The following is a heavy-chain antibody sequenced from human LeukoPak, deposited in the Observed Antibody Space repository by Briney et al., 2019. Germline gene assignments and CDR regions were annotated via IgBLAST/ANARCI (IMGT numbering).Heavy chain of an antibody. CDR1: GFTFSSYG. Sequence: PGGSLRLSCAASGFTFSSYGMRWVRQAPGKGLEWVAVIWYDGSNKYYADSVKGRFTISRDNSKNTLYLQMNCLRAEDTAVYYCARAAYSYGSDYWGQGTLVTVSS. D-gene: IGHD5-18*01. V-gene: IGHV3-33*01. CDR3: ARAAYSYGSDY. CDR2: IWYDGSNK. J-gene: IGHJ4*02.